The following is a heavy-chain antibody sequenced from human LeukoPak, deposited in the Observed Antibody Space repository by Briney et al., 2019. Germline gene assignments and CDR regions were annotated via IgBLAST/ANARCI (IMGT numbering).Heavy chain of an antibody. CDR1: GGSISSSGYY. CDR3: ARDWGYGLAEP. CDR2: IYSSGST. D-gene: IGHD2-15*01. Sequence: PSETLSLTCTVSGGSISSSGYYWGWIRQPPGKGLEWIGSIYSSGSTYYNPSLKSRVTISVNTSKNQFSLKLSSVTAADTAVYYCARDWGYGLAEPWGQGTLVTVSS. V-gene: IGHV4-39*07. J-gene: IGHJ4*02.